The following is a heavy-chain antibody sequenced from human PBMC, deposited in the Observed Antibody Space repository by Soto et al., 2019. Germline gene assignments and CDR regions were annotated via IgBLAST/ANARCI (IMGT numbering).Heavy chain of an antibody. CDR2: IYPGDSDT. Sequence: HGESLKISCKGSGYSFTSYWIGWVRQMPGKGLEWMGIIYPGDSDTRYSPSFQGQVTISADKSISTAYLQWSSLKASDTAMYYCARGKDTAMVRVYYYYGMDVWGQGTTVTVSS. J-gene: IGHJ6*02. D-gene: IGHD5-18*01. CDR1: GYSFTSYW. V-gene: IGHV5-51*01. CDR3: ARGKDTAMVRVYYYYGMDV.